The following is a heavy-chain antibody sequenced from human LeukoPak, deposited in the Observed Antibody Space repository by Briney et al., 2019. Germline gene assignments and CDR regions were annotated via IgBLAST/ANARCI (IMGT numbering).Heavy chain of an antibody. CDR1: GGTFSSYA. D-gene: IGHD6-13*01. Sequence: GASVKVSCKASGGTFSSYAISWVRQAPGQGLEWMGGIIPIFGTANYAQKFQGRVTITADESTSTAYMELSSLRSEDTAVYYCARDSHKLYSNPFDPWGQGTLVTVSS. J-gene: IGHJ5*02. CDR2: IIPIFGTA. V-gene: IGHV1-69*13. CDR3: ARDSHKLYSNPFDP.